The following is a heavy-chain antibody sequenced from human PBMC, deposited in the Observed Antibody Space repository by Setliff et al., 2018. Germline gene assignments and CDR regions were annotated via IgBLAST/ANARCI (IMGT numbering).Heavy chain of an antibody. Sequence: PSETLSLTCAVYGGSLSGYYWSWIRQPPGKGLEWIAEIDHSGDANYNPSLKSRVTISVDTSKNQFFLNLDSVTAADTALYYCARESRFGYSGYDCAFDYWGQGMLVTVSS. V-gene: IGHV4-34*01. J-gene: IGHJ4*02. CDR2: IDHSGDA. D-gene: IGHD5-12*01. CDR1: GGSLSGYY. CDR3: ARESRFGYSGYDCAFDY.